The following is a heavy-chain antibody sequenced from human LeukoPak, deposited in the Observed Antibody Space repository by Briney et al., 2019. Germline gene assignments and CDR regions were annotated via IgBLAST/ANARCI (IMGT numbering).Heavy chain of an antibody. CDR3: ARGGYYDSSGYWN. CDR1: GGSFSGYY. V-gene: IGHV4-34*01. D-gene: IGHD3-22*01. Sequence: KASETLSLTCAVYGGSFSGYYWSWIRQPPGKGLEWIGEINHSGSTNYNPSLKSRVTISVDTSKNQFSLKLSSVTAADTAVYYCARGGYYDSSGYWNWGQGTLVTVSS. J-gene: IGHJ4*02. CDR2: INHSGST.